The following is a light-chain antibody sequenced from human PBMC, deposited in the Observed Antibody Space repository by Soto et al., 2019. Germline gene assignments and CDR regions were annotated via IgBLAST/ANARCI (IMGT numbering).Light chain of an antibody. CDR1: QSISSW. CDR3: QQYGSSPPYT. J-gene: IGKJ2*01. CDR2: KAS. Sequence: DIQMTQSPSTLSASVGDRVTITCRASQSISSWLAWYQQKPGKAPKLLIYKASSLETGAPSRFSGSGYGTEFTLTISSLQPDDFAVYYCQQYGSSPPYTFGQGTKLEI. V-gene: IGKV1-5*03.